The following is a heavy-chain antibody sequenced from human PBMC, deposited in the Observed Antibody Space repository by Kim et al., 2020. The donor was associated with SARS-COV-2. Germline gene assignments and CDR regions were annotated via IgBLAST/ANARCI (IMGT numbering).Heavy chain of an antibody. CDR3: ARGNDFWSGYPSY. D-gene: IGHD3-3*01. J-gene: IGHJ4*02. Sequence: SETLSLTCTVSGGSISSSSYYWGWIRQPPGKGLEWIGSIYYSGSTYYNPSLKSRVTISVDTSKNQFSLKLSSVTAADTAVYYCARGNDFWSGYPSYWGQGTLVTVSS. V-gene: IGHV4-39*07. CDR2: IYYSGST. CDR1: GGSISSSSYY.